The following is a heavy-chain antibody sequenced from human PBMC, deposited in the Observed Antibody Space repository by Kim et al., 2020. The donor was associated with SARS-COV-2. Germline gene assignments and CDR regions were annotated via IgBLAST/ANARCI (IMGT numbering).Heavy chain of an antibody. CDR3: ARTWTLALDY. D-gene: IGHD1-1*01. CDR2: NK. V-gene: IGHV1-18*01. Sequence: NKNSAQQLRGRVTMTTDTSAGTAYMELRSLRSDDTAVYYCARTWTLALDYWGQGTLVTVSS. J-gene: IGHJ4*02.